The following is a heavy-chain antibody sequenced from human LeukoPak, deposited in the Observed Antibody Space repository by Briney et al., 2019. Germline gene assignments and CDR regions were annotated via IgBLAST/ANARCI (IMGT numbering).Heavy chain of an antibody. CDR3: AREAYYGSGRSRQPSPV. V-gene: IGHV3-30*15. CDR2: ISKDGFNQ. D-gene: IGHD3-10*01. Sequence: GGSLRLSCAASGFTFSSYAMYWVRQAPGKGLEWVSLISKDGFNQDHADSVKGRFTISRDNSRDTLYLQMSSLRPEVTAVYYCAREAYYGSGRSRQPSPVWGQGALVIVSS. J-gene: IGHJ4*02. CDR1: GFTFSSYA.